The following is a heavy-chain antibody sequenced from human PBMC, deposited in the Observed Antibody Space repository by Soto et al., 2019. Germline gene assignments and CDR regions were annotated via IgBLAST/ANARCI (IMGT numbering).Heavy chain of an antibody. J-gene: IGHJ5*02. CDR2: IWYDGSNK. CDR3: AREVVAAAVGRAKKPNWFDP. V-gene: IGHV3-33*01. CDR1: GFTFSSYG. D-gene: IGHD6-13*01. Sequence: RGSLRLSCAASGFTFSSYGMHWVRQAPGKGLEWVAVIWYDGSNKYYADSVKGRFTISRDNSKNTLYLQMNSLRAEDTAVYYCAREVVAAAVGRAKKPNWFDPWGQGTLVTVSS.